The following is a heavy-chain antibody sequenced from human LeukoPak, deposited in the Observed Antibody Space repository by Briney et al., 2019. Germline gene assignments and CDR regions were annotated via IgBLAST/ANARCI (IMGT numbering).Heavy chain of an antibody. Sequence: ASVKVSCKASGYTFTSYDINWVRQATGQGLEWMGWMNPNSGNTGYAQKFQGRVTMTRNTSISTAYMELSSLRSEDTAVYYRARGGYDILTGYHTSYYYGMDVWGQGTTVTVSS. V-gene: IGHV1-8*01. CDR2: MNPNSGNT. D-gene: IGHD3-9*01. CDR1: GYTFTSYD. CDR3: ARGGYDILTGYHTSYYYGMDV. J-gene: IGHJ6*02.